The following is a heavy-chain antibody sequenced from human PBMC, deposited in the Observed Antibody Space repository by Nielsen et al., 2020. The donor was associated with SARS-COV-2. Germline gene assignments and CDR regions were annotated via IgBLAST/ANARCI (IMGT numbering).Heavy chain of an antibody. J-gene: IGHJ4*02. CDR1: GFTFSSYG. CDR3: ARHDTYWNDVAFDY. D-gene: IGHD1-1*01. CDR2: IWYDGSNK. V-gene: IGHV3-33*01. Sequence: GESLKISCAASGFTFSSYGMHWVRQAPGKGLEWVAVIWYDGSNKYYADSVKGRFTISRDNSKNTLYLQMNSLRAEDTAVYYCARHDTYWNDVAFDYWGQGTLVTVSS.